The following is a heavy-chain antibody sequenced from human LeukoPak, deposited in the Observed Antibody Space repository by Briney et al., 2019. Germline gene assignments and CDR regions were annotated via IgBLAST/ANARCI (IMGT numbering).Heavy chain of an antibody. Sequence: GRSLRLSCAASGFTFSSYSMNWVRQAPGKGLEWVSSISSSSSYIYYADSVKGRFTISRDNAKNSLYLQMNSLRAEDTAVYYCAKSRSPGFDYWGQGTLVTVSS. J-gene: IGHJ4*02. CDR3: AKSRSPGFDY. CDR2: ISSSSSYI. CDR1: GFTFSSYS. V-gene: IGHV3-21*04.